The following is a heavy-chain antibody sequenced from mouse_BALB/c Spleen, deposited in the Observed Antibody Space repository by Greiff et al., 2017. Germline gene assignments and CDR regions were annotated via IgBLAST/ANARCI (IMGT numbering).Heavy chain of an antibody. CDR1: GYTFSSYW. D-gene: IGHD1-1*01. CDR3: ARGEDGSSGWFAY. CDR2: ILPGSGST. J-gene: IGHJ3*01. V-gene: IGHV1-9*01. Sequence: VQLQQSGAELMKPGASVKISCKATGYTFSSYWIEWVKQRPGHGLEWIGEILPGSGSTNYNEKFKGKATFTVDTSSNTAYMQLSSLTSEDSAVYYCARGEDGSSGWFAYWGQGTLVTVSA.